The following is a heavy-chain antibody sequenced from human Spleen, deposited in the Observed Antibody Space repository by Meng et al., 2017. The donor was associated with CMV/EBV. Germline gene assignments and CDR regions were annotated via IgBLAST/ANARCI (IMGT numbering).Heavy chain of an antibody. J-gene: IGHJ4*02. V-gene: IGHV4-4*07. CDR2: IYTSGST. CDR1: GGSISSYY. D-gene: IGHD5-12*01. CDR3: ARGGYSGYEEVFDY. Sequence: SETLSLTCTVSGGSISSYYWSWIRQPAGKGLEWIGRIYTSGSTNYNPSLKSRVTMSVDTSKNQFSLKLSSVTAADTAVYYCARGGYSGYEEVFDYWGQGTLVTVSS.